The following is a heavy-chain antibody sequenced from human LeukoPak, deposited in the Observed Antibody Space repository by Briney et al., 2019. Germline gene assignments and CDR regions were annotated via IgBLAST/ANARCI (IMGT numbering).Heavy chain of an antibody. CDR2: ICCSGCNT. CDR1: GLIFRSYA. CDR3: AKWNSGYSYGLDFDY. J-gene: IGHJ4*02. D-gene: IGHD5-18*01. Sequence: GWSLRLSFAGSGLIFRSYASSWLRPPPGKGLDWVSVICCSGCNTYYADPVKGRFTISRENPKIPLYLQMNSLKAENTAVYYCAKWNSGYSYGLDFDYWGQGTLVTVSS. V-gene: IGHV3-23*01.